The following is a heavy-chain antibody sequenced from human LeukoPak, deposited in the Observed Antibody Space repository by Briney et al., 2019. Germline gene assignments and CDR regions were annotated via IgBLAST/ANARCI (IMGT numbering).Heavy chain of an antibody. Sequence: GSLRLSCAASGCTFSRYSMNWVRQAPGKGLERVSSISSSSSYIYYADSVKGRFTISRDNAKNSLYLQMNSLRAEDTAVYYCAREYDWDAFDIWGQGTMVTVSS. J-gene: IGHJ3*02. D-gene: IGHD3-16*01. V-gene: IGHV3-21*01. CDR2: ISSSSSYI. CDR3: AREYDWDAFDI. CDR1: GCTFSRYS.